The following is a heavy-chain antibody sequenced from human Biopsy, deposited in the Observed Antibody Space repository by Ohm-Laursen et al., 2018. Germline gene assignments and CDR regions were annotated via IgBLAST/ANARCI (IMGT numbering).Heavy chain of an antibody. D-gene: IGHD2-2*01. CDR3: AREAIGYQLPCDD. CDR2: IIPILRTT. V-gene: IGHV1-69*11. J-gene: IGHJ4*02. CDR1: TGTFNSYG. Sequence: SVKVSCKAPTGTFNSYGIIWVRQAPGQGLEWMGRIIPILRTTAYAQTFLGRVTITADSPTSTVDMELTSLTSDDTVVYFCAREAIGYQLPCDDWGQGTLVTVSS.